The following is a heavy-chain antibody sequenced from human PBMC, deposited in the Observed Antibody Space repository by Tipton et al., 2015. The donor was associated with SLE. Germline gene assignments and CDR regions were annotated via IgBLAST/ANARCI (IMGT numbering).Heavy chain of an antibody. CDR2: IYYSGST. Sequence: TLSLTCTVSGGSISSGDYYWSWIRQPPGKGLEWIGYIYYSGSTYYNPSLKSRVTISVDTSKNQFSLKLTSVTAADTAVYYCAGGKTYGDYFDYWGQGTLVTVSS. J-gene: IGHJ4*02. CDR1: GGSISSGDYY. V-gene: IGHV4-30-4*01. D-gene: IGHD4-17*01. CDR3: AGGKTYGDYFDY.